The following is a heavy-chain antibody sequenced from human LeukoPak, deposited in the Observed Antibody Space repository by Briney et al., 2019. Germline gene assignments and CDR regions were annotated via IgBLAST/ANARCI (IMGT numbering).Heavy chain of an antibody. CDR1: GFTFSSYA. V-gene: IGHV3-30-3*01. CDR2: ISYDGSNK. J-gene: IGHJ4*02. Sequence: GSLRLSCAASGFTFSSYAMHWVRQAPGKGLEWVAVISYDGSNKYYADSVKGRFTISRDNSKNTPYLQMNSLRAEDTAVYYCARVPSMVRRIDYWGQGTLVTVSS. CDR3: ARVPSMVRRIDY. D-gene: IGHD3-10*01.